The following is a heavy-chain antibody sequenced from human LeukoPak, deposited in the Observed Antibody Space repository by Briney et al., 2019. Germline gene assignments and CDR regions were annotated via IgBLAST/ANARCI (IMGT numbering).Heavy chain of an antibody. D-gene: IGHD2-2*01. CDR2: ISSSGSTI. J-gene: IGHJ5*02. V-gene: IGHV3-11*01. CDR3: ARGRVVPAAADSWFDP. CDR1: GFTFSDYY. Sequence: GGSLRLSCAASGFTFSDYYMSWIRQAPGKGLEWVSYISSSGSTIYYADSVKGRFTISRDNAKNSLYLQMNSLRAEDTAVYYCARGRVVPAAADSWFDPWGQGTLVTVSS.